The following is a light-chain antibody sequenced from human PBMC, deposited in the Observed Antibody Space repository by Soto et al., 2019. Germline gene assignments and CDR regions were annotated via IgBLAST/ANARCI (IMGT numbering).Light chain of an antibody. CDR1: TGPVTSGST. CDR3: VLRYGAAQPWV. Sequence: QAVVTQELSLTVSPGGTGTLTCASSTGPVTSGSTANWLQQKPGQEPRSLIYSTTNKHSWTPARSSGSLLGGKAALALSDVPPEDEAEYPCVLRYGAAQPWVFGGGTKLTVL. V-gene: IGLV7-43*01. CDR2: STT. J-gene: IGLJ3*02.